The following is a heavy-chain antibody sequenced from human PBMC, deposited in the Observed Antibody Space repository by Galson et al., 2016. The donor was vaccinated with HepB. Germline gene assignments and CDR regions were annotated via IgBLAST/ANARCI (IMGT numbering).Heavy chain of an antibody. D-gene: IGHD3-10*01. J-gene: IGHJ4*02. Sequence: SVKVSCKASGYTFTSYGISWVRQAPGQGLEWMGWISAYNGNTNYAQKLQGRVTMTTDTSTSTAYMELRSLRSDDTAVYYCARTVVGEVLASDFDYWGQGTLVTVSS. CDR3: ARTVVGEVLASDFDY. CDR1: GYTFTSYG. CDR2: ISAYNGNT. V-gene: IGHV1-18*01.